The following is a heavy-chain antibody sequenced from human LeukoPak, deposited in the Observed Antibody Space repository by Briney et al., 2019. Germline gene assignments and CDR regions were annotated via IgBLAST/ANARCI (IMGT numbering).Heavy chain of an antibody. CDR1: GFDFSRYV. D-gene: IGHD6-6*01. CDR3: AKDRGITARPYAFDS. CDR2: ISGSGDTT. J-gene: IGHJ4*02. V-gene: IGHV3-23*01. Sequence: GGSLTLSCVASGFDFSRYVVNWVRQAPGKGLEWVSGISGSGDTTYYTDSVKGRFTISRDNSENTLYLQMDSLTVGDTAIYYCAKDRGITARPYAFDSWGQGTLVTVSS.